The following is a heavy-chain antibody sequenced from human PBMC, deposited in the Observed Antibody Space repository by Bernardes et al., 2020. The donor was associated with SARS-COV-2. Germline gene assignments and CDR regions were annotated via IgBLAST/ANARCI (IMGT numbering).Heavy chain of an antibody. J-gene: IGHJ5*02. CDR3: AREVEGSGSYFYNWFDP. Sequence: WSLRLSCAASGFTFSSYWMHWVRQAPGKGLVWVSRINSDGSSTSYADSVKGRFTISRDNAKNTLYLQMNSLRAEDTAVYYCAREVEGSGSYFYNWFDPWGQGTLVTVSS. V-gene: IGHV3-74*01. CDR1: GFTFSSYW. CDR2: INSDGSST. D-gene: IGHD3-10*01.